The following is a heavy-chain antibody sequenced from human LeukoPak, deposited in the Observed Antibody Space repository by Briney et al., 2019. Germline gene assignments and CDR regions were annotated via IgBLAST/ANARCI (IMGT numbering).Heavy chain of an antibody. Sequence: GASVKVSCKASGYTFTGYYMHWVRQAPGQGLEWMGWINPNSGGTNYAQKFQGRVTMTRDTSISTAYMELSRLRSGDTAVYYCARDYYDSSGYSIGGFDPWGQGTLVTVSS. CDR3: ARDYYDSSGYSIGGFDP. CDR2: INPNSGGT. CDR1: GYTFTGYY. J-gene: IGHJ5*02. V-gene: IGHV1-2*02. D-gene: IGHD3-22*01.